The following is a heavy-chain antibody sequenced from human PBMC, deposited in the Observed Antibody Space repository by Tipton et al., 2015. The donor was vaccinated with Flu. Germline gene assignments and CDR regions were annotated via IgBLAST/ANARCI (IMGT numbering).Heavy chain of an antibody. J-gene: IGHJ6*02. Sequence: SLRLSCAASGFLVSDKYMTWVRQAPGKGLEWVSTFYRGGSTYYADSVKGRFSISRDGSNNTVYLQLDNLRAEDTAVYFCAREIRHSDWTLDYYGMDVWGQGTTVIVSS. V-gene: IGHV3-53*01. D-gene: IGHD6-19*01. CDR1: GFLVSDKY. CDR3: AREIRHSDWTLDYYGMDV. CDR2: FYRGGST.